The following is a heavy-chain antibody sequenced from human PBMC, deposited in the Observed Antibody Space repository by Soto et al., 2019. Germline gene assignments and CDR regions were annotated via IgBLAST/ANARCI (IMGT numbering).Heavy chain of an antibody. CDR1: GASVNSGSYY. CDR2: IYHSGNT. Sequence: SETLSLTCSVSGASVNSGSYYWGWIRQSPGKGLEWIGSIYHSGNTYYNPSLKSRVTMLVDTSKNQFSLKLNSVTAADTAVYYCARLGYLYGVGPNNWFDPWGQGTLVTVSS. CDR3: ARLGYLYGVGPNNWFDP. V-gene: IGHV4-39*01. J-gene: IGHJ5*02. D-gene: IGHD2-8*01.